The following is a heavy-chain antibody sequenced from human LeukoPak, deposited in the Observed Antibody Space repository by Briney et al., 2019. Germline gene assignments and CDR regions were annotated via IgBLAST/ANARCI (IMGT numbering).Heavy chain of an antibody. D-gene: IGHD3-10*01. J-gene: IGHJ4*02. V-gene: IGHV4-31*03. Sequence: TSQTLSLTCTVSGGSISSGGYYWSWIRQHPGKGLEWIGYIYYSGSTYYNPSLKSRVTISVDTSKNQFSLKPSSVTAADTAVYYCAREKSYYYGSGTMGVDYWGQGTLVTVSS. CDR1: GGSISSGGYY. CDR2: IYYSGST. CDR3: AREKSYYYGSGTMGVDY.